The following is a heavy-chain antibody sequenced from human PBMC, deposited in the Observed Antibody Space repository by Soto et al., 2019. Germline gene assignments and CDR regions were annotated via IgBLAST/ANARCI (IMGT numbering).Heavy chain of an antibody. V-gene: IGHV3-33*01. CDR1: GCTFSSYG. CDR2: IWYDGSNK. J-gene: IGHJ6*03. Sequence: GGALRRSCAGCGCTFSSYGMHWVRQAQGKGLEWVAVIWYDGSNKYYADSVKGRFTISRDNSKNTLYLQMNSLRAEDTAVYYCARDTERFLEWLNYMDVWGKGTTVTVSS. CDR3: ARDTERFLEWLNYMDV. D-gene: IGHD3-3*01.